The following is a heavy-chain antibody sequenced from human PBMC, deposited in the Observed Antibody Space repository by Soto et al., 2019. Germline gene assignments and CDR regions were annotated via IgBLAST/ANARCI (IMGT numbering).Heavy chain of an antibody. D-gene: IGHD6-19*01. CDR2: ISGSGGST. Sequence: GESLKISCAASGFTFSSYAMSWVRQAPGKGLEWVSAISGSGGSTYYADSVKGRFTISRDNSKNTLYLQMNSLRAEDTAVYYCAKDWDGALWSGWYPDLRWFDPWGQGTLVTVSS. J-gene: IGHJ5*02. V-gene: IGHV3-23*01. CDR3: AKDWDGALWSGWYPDLRWFDP. CDR1: GFTFSSYA.